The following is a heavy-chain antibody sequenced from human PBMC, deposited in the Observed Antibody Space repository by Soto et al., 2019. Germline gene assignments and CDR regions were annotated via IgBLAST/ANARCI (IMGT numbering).Heavy chain of an antibody. V-gene: IGHV4-4*07. D-gene: IGHD6-13*01. CDR1: GGSISNYY. Sequence: SETLSLTCTVSGGSISNYYWSWIRQPAGKGMEWIGRIHATESTNYNPSLKSRVTMSIDTSNNQFSLKLSSLTAADTAVYYCARALSSAAGLYFDYWGQGTLVTVSS. CDR3: ARALSSAAGLYFDY. J-gene: IGHJ4*02. CDR2: IHATEST.